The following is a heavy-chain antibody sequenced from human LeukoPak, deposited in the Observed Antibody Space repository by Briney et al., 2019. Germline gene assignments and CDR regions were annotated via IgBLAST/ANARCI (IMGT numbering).Heavy chain of an antibody. Sequence: GGSLRLSCAASGFSFSCCGMHWVRQAPGKGLEWVASVSSDGRDKIYGNSVQGRFTSSRDNSMNTLFLQMNSLRPEDTAVYYCAKAGYYESSGYYYYFHSWGQGTLVTVSS. CDR3: AKAGYYESSGYYYYFHS. V-gene: IGHV3-30*18. CDR1: GFSFSCCG. CDR2: VSSDGRDK. J-gene: IGHJ4*02. D-gene: IGHD3-22*01.